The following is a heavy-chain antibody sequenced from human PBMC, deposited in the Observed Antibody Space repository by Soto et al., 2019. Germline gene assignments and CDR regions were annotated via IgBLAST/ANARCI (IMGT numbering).Heavy chain of an antibody. CDR2: MFWDDDK. CDR1: GFSLSTRGVG. CDR3: AHRSRGYAYYFDQ. J-gene: IGHJ4*02. V-gene: IGHV2-5*02. Sequence: QITLKESGPTLVKPTQTLTLTCSFSGFSLSTRGVGVGWIRQPPGTALEWLALMFWDDDKWYSPSLRSRLTITEDTSKNQVVRTITHMDPVDTATYYCAHRSRGYAYYFDQWGQGTLVTVSS. D-gene: IGHD5-12*01.